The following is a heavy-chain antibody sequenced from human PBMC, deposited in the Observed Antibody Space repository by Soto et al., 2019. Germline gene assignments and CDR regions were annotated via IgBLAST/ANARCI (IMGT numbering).Heavy chain of an antibody. J-gene: IGHJ6*02. D-gene: IGHD5-18*01. V-gene: IGHV4-59*08. CDR3: ARHPRGQLWTYYYYYGMDA. CDR2: IYYSGST. CDR1: GRPITGDY. Sequence: SETLSLTCTVSGRPITGDYWGWIRQPPGKALEWIGHIYYSGSTRYNPSLKSRVTISVDTSKNQFSLKLSSVTAADTAVYYCARHPRGQLWTYYYYYGMDAWGQGTTVTVSS.